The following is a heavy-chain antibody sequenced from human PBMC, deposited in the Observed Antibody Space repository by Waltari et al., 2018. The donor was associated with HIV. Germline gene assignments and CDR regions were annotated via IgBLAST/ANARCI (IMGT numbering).Heavy chain of an antibody. J-gene: IGHJ5*02. CDR3: ARGRADYGGNSGWFDP. V-gene: IGHV4-34*01. CDR1: GGSFSGYY. CDR2: INQSGST. Sequence: QVQLQQWGAGLLKPSETLSLTCAVYGGSFSGYYWSWIRQPPGKGLEWIGEINQSGSTTYNTSLRRRVTIPVDTSKNQFYLKLSSVTAADTAVYYCARGRADYGGNSGWFDPWGQGTLVTVSS. D-gene: IGHD4-17*01.